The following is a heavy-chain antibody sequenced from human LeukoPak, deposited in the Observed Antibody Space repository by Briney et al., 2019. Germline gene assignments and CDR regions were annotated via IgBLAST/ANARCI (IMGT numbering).Heavy chain of an antibody. J-gene: IGHJ4*02. CDR3: ASIAVAGSSVY. CDR2: IYYSGST. CDR1: GGSISSGGYY. Sequence: SQTLSLTCTVSGGSISSGGYYWSWLRQHPGKGLEWIGYIYYSGSTYYNPSLKSRVTISVDTSKNQFSLKLSSVTAADTVVYYCASIAVAGSSVYWGQGTLVTVSS. D-gene: IGHD6-19*01. V-gene: IGHV4-31*03.